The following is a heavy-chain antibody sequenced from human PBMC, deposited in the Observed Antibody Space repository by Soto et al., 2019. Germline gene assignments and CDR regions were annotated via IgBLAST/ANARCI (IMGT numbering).Heavy chain of an antibody. V-gene: IGHV3-48*02. Sequence: EVQLVESGGGLVQPGGSLRLSCAASGFTFSSYSMNWVRQAPGKVLEWLSYISSSISTMHYADSVKGRFTISRDNAKNSLYLQINSLRDEDTDVYYCAREVRDTAVADFDYWGQGTLVTVSS. D-gene: IGHD5-18*01. CDR1: GFTFSSYS. CDR3: AREVRDTAVADFDY. J-gene: IGHJ4*02. CDR2: ISSSISTM.